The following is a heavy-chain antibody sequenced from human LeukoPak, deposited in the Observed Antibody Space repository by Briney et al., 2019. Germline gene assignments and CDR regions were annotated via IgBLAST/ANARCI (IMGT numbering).Heavy chain of an antibody. Sequence: SVKVSCKASGGTFSSYTISWVRQAPGQGLEWMGRIIPILGIANYAQKFQGRVTITADKSTSTAYMELSSLRSEDTAVYYCATALGYCSNTSCYTAFDIWGQGTMVTVSS. CDR2: IIPILGIA. J-gene: IGHJ3*02. CDR3: ATALGYCSNTSCYTAFDI. CDR1: GGTFSSYT. D-gene: IGHD2-2*02. V-gene: IGHV1-69*02.